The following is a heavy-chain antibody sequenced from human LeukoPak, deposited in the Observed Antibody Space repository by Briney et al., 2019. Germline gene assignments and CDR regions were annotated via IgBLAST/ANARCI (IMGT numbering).Heavy chain of an antibody. Sequence: ASVKVSCKASGYTFTSYGISWVRQAPGQGLEWMGWISAYNGNTNYAQKLQGRVTMTTDTSTSIAYMELRSLRSDDTAVYYCAVYCSSTSCYGKPLGYWGQGTLVTVSS. CDR2: ISAYNGNT. D-gene: IGHD2-2*01. V-gene: IGHV1-18*01. J-gene: IGHJ4*02. CDR1: GYTFTSYG. CDR3: AVYCSSTSCYGKPLGY.